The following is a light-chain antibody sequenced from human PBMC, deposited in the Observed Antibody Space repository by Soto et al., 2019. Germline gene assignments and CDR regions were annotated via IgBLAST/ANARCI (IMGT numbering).Light chain of an antibody. CDR3: QQFGTAPLT. V-gene: IGKV3-20*01. Sequence: EIVLTQSPGTLSLSPGERATLSCRASQSVSGDYLVWYQQKPGQAPRLLIYGASNRATGIPDRFRGSGSGTDFTLTISRLEPEDSAVFYCQQFGTAPLTFGQGTKVDIK. J-gene: IGKJ1*01. CDR2: GAS. CDR1: QSVSGDY.